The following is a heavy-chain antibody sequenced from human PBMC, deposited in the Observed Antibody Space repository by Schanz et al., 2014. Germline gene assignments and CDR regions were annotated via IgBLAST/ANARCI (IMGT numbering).Heavy chain of an antibody. V-gene: IGHV1-69*02. CDR3: ARGPLGTSP. J-gene: IGHJ5*02. CDR2: IVPIAGIT. D-gene: IGHD5-12*01. Sequence: QVQLVQSGAEVKKPGSSVKVSCKASGGTFSSDTFSWVRQAPGQGLEWMGRIVPIAGITNYAQRFQGRVTITANKSSDTAYMKLSSLRSEDTAVYYSARGPLGTSPWGQGTLVIVSS. CDR1: GGTFSSDT.